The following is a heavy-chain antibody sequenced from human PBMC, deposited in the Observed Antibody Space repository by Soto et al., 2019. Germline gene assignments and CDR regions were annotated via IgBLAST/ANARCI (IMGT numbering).Heavy chain of an antibody. CDR2: ISYDGSNK. V-gene: IGHV3-30-3*01. Sequence: GGSLRLSCAASGFTFSSYAMHWVRQAPGKGLEWVAVISYDGSNKYYADSVKGRFTISRDNSKNTLYLQMNSLRAEDTAVYYCARVLWYYYYYGMDVWGQGTTVTVSS. D-gene: IGHD3-16*01. CDR3: ARVLWYYYYYGMDV. J-gene: IGHJ6*02. CDR1: GFTFSSYA.